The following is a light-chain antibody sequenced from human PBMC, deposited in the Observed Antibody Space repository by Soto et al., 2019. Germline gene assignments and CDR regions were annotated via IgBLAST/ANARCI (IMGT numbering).Light chain of an antibody. CDR3: QQYGSTQLT. Sequence: EIVLTQSPGALSLSPGERATLSCRASRSVSSSYLAWYQQKPGQAPRLLIYGASSRATDIPDRFSGSGSGTDFTLTIRRLEPEDFALYYCQQYGSTQLTFGGGTKVDIK. V-gene: IGKV3-20*01. J-gene: IGKJ4*01. CDR2: GAS. CDR1: RSVSSSY.